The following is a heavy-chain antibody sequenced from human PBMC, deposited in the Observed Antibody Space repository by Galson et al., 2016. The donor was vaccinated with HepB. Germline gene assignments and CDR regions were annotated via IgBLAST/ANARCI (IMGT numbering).Heavy chain of an antibody. CDR3: TTNPDNAIWKLDP. Sequence: SLRLSCAASGFTLGGSAIHWVRQASGKGLEWVGRIRSKFNSYAATYAASVKGRFTVSSDESKNTAYLQASSLKTEDTAGYYCTTNPDNAIWKLDPWGQGTLGTVSS. V-gene: IGHV3-73*01. CDR1: GFTLGGSA. J-gene: IGHJ5*02. D-gene: IGHD3-9*01. CDR2: IRSKFNSYAA.